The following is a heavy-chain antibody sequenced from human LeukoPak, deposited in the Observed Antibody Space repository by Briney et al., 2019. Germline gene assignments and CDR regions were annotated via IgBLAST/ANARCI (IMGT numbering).Heavy chain of an antibody. J-gene: IGHJ6*04. CDR2: IKQDGSEK. Sequence: GGSLRLSCAASGFTFSSYWMSWVRQAPWKGLEGVANIKQDGSEKYYVDSVKGRFTISRDNAKNSLYLQMNSLRAEDTAVYYCARCRAGYSGYDFDLATYYYYYYGMDVWGKGTTVTVSS. CDR3: ARCRAGYSGYDFDLATYYYYYYGMDV. V-gene: IGHV3-7*03. CDR1: GFTFSSYW. D-gene: IGHD5-12*01.